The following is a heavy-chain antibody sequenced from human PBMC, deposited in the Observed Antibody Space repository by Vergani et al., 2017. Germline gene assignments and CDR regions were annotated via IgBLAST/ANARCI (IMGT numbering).Heavy chain of an antibody. V-gene: IGHV3-73*01. CDR3: SLGNWGGY. CDR2: IRSKANSYAT. Sequence: EVQLVESGGGLVQPGGSLKLFCAVSGFTFSGSAMHWVRQASGKGLEWVGRIRSKANSYATSYAASVKGRFTISRDDSKNTAYLQMNSLKTEDTAVYYCSLGNWGGYWGQGTLVTVSS. D-gene: IGHD7-27*01. J-gene: IGHJ4*02. CDR1: GFTFSGSA.